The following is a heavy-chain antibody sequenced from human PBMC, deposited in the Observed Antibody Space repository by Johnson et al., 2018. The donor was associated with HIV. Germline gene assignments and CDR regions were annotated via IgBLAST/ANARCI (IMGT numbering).Heavy chain of an antibody. V-gene: IGHV3-30*14. J-gene: IGHJ3*02. CDR3: ASFLKGPDAFDI. CDR2: ISYDGSNK. CDR1: GFTFSSYA. Sequence: QVQLVESGGGVVQPGRSLRLSCAASGFTFSSYAMHWVRQAPGKGLEWVAVISYDGSNKYYADSVKGRFTISRDNSKNTLYLQMNSLRAEDTAVYYCASFLKGPDAFDIWGQGTMVTVSS.